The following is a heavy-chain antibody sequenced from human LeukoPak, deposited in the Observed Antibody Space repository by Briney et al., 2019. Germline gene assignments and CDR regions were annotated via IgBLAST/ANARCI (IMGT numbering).Heavy chain of an antibody. J-gene: IGHJ4*02. CDR1: GYTFSDYY. V-gene: IGHV1-2*02. CDR2: INPNSGRT. CDR3: ARNKEGKSLDS. Sequence: ASVKVSCKASGYTFSDYYMHWVRQAPGQGLEWMGWINPNSGRTNSAQKFQGRGTMTRDTSISTAYMELSRLKFDDTALYYCARNKEGKSLDSWGQGTLVTVSS.